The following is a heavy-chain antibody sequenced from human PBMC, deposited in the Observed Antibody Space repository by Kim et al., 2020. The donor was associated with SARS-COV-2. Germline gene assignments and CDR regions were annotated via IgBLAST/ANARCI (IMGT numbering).Heavy chain of an antibody. Sequence: GGSLRLSCAASGFILSSYWMYWVRQAPGKGLVWVARINSDGITIYAASVKGRINISRENAKNTVYLQMESLRAEDTAGYYCVRAWGCWGRGTLVTVSS. D-gene: IGHD3-16*01. V-gene: IGHV3-74*01. CDR3: VRAWGC. CDR2: INSDGIT. J-gene: IGHJ4*02. CDR1: GFILSSYW.